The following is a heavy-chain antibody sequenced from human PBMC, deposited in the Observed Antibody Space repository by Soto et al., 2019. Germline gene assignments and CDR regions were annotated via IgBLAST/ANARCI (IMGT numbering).Heavy chain of an antibody. V-gene: IGHV1-69*13. D-gene: IGHD6-6*01. CDR2: IIPIFGTA. CDR1: GGTFSSYA. CDR3: ARDRQLVRLGWFDP. J-gene: IGHJ5*02. Sequence: SVKVSCKASGGTFSSYAISWVRQAPGQGLEWMGGIIPIFGTANYAQKFQGRVTITADESTSTAYMELSSLRSEDTAVYYCARDRQLVRLGWFDPWGQGTLVTVS.